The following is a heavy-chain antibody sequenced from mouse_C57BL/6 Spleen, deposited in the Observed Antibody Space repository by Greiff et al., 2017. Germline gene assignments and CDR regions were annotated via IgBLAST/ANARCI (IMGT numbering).Heavy chain of an antibody. J-gene: IGHJ3*01. D-gene: IGHD2-4*01. Sequence: VKLVESGAELVRPGTSVKMSCKASGYTFTNYWIGWAKQRPGHGLEWIGDIYPGGGYTNYNEKFKGKATLTADKSSSTAYMQFSSLTSEDSAIYYCARKEGDDYDGAWFAYWGQGTLVTVSA. V-gene: IGHV1-63*01. CDR3: ARKEGDDYDGAWFAY. CDR1: GYTFTNYW. CDR2: IYPGGGYT.